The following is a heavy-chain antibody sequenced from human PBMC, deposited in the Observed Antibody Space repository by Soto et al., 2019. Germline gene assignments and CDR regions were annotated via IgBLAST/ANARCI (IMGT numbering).Heavy chain of an antibody. Sequence: PGGSLRLSCEGSGFTFTDYSMLWVRQAPGRGLEWVSYISSTSNVAFYVDAVEGRFTTSRDNAKNTLYLQMNSLRDEDTAVYYCESCYGDYDFPSEYGGQGTLVIGSS. CDR2: ISSTSNVA. V-gene: IGHV3-21*05. D-gene: IGHD4-17*01. J-gene: IGHJ4*02. CDR3: ESCYGDYDFPSEY. CDR1: GFTFTDYS.